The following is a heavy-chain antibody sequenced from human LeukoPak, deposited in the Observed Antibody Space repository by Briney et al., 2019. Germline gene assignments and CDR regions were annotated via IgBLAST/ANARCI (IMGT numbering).Heavy chain of an antibody. V-gene: IGHV1-2*02. CDR1: GYTFTGYY. J-gene: IGHJ6*03. Sequence: ASVKVSCKASGYTFTGYYMHWVRQAPGQGLEWMGWINPNSGGTNYAQKFQGRVTMTRDTSISTAYMELSRLRSDDTAVYYCARDKVVAATDYYYYMDVWGKGTTATVSS. CDR2: INPNSGGT. CDR3: ARDKVVAATDYYYYMDV. D-gene: IGHD2-15*01.